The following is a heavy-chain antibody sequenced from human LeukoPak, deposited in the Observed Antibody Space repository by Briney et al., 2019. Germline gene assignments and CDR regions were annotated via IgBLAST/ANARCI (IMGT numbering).Heavy chain of an antibody. J-gene: IGHJ3*02. CDR1: GYTFTSYY. CDR2: INPSSGST. V-gene: IGHV1-46*01. Sequence: ASVKVSCKASGYTFTSYYMHWVRQAPGQGLEWMGIINPSSGSTSYAQKFQGRVTMTRDTSTSTVYMELSSLRSEDTAVYYCARGVIDDYGDYSAAFDIWGQGTMVTVSS. D-gene: IGHD4-17*01. CDR3: ARGVIDDYGDYSAAFDI.